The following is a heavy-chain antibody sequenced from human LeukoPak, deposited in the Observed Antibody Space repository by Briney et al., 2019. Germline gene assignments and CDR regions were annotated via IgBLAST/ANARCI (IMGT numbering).Heavy chain of an antibody. CDR1: GYTFTDYY. D-gene: IGHD1-26*01. V-gene: IGHV1-2*02. Sequence: ASVKVSCKASGYTFTDYYVHWVRQAPGQGLEWMGWINPNSGGTNYAQKFQGRVTMTRDTSISTAYMELSRLRSGDTAVYYCAREGPIVGATHLVDYWGQGTLVTVSS. CDR2: INPNSGGT. J-gene: IGHJ4*02. CDR3: AREGPIVGATHLVDY.